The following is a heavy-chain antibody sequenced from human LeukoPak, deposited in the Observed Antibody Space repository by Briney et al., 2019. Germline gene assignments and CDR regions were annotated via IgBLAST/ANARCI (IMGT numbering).Heavy chain of an antibody. CDR2: ISGSGGST. V-gene: IGHV3-23*01. Sequence: GGSLRLSCAASGFTFSSYAMSWVRQAPGKGLEWVSAISGSGGSTYYADSVKGRFTISRGNSKNTLYLQMNSLRAEDTAVYYCAKDSREYCSSTSCYKGSLDWGQGTLVTVSS. CDR1: GFTFSSYA. J-gene: IGHJ4*02. D-gene: IGHD2-2*02. CDR3: AKDSREYCSSTSCYKGSLD.